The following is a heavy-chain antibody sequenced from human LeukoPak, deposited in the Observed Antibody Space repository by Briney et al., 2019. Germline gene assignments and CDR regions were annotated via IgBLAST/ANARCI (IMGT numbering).Heavy chain of an antibody. CDR1: GYTFTGYY. J-gene: IGHJ5*02. Sequence: GASVKVSCKASGYTFTGYYMHWVRQAPGQGLEWMGRINPNSGGTNYAQKFQGRVTMTRDTSISTAYMELSRLRSDDTSVYYCVREFPSESITVDRFYPLGQRALHAVSS. D-gene: IGHD5-12*01. CDR3: VREFPSESITVDRFYP. CDR2: INPNSGGT. V-gene: IGHV1-2*06.